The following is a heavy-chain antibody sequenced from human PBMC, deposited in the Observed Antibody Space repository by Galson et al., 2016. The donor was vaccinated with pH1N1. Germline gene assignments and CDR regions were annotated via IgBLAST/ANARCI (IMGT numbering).Heavy chain of an antibody. Sequence: AVSGASISAYYWSWIRQPPGRGLEWIGEIHHSGTTNYNPSLKSRVTISVDTSKNQFSLNLSSVTAADTAVYYCARGSHIVLVLAAIEDFYYFGLDVWGQGTTVTVSS. CDR3: ARGSHIVLVLAAIEDFYYFGLDV. D-gene: IGHD2-2*01. CDR1: GASISAYY. J-gene: IGHJ6*02. CDR2: IHHSGTT. V-gene: IGHV4-34*01.